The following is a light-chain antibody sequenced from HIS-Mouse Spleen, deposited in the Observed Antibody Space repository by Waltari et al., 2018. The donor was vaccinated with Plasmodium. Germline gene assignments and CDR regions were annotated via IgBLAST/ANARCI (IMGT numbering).Light chain of an antibody. CDR1: QSISNY. J-gene: IGKJ1*01. CDR2: AAS. CDR3: QQSHSTWT. Sequence: DIQMTQSPSSLSASVGDRVTITCRASQSISNYLNWYQQKPGKAPKFLIYAASTLQSGVPSRFSGSGSGTDFTLTISSLQPEDFATYYCQQSHSTWTFGQGTKVEIK. V-gene: IGKV1-39*01.